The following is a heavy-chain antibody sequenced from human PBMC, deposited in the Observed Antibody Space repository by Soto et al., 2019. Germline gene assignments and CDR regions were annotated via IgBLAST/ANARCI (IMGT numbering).Heavy chain of an antibody. CDR3: ARDRNYYYYGMDV. CDR2: ISSSGSTT. Sequence: GGSLRLSCAASGFSISAYSMNWVRQAPGKGLEWVSFISSSGSTTHYADSVKGRFTISRDNAKNSLYLQMNSLRDEDTDVYFCARDRNYYYYGMDVWGQGTTVTVSS. J-gene: IGHJ6*02. CDR1: GFSISAYS. V-gene: IGHV3-48*02.